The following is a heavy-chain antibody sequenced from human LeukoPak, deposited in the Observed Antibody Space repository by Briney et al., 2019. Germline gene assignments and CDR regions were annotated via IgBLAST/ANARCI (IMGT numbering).Heavy chain of an antibody. Sequence: GGSLRLSCAASGFTFDDYGMSWVRQAPGKGLEWVSGINWNGGSTDYADSVKGGFTISREKAKNSLYLQMSSLRAEDTALYYCARLSSTSEKPYSFDYWGQGTLVTVSS. V-gene: IGHV3-20*04. CDR2: INWNGGST. D-gene: IGHD2-2*01. CDR1: GFTFDDYG. CDR3: ARLSSTSEKPYSFDY. J-gene: IGHJ4*02.